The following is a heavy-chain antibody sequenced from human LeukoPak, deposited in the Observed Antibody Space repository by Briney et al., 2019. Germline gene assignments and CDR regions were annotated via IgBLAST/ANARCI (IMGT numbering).Heavy chain of an antibody. V-gene: IGHV4-31*11. D-gene: IGHD6-13*01. CDR2: IYYSGST. CDR3: ARGPVFGIAAAGTFDY. J-gene: IGHJ4*02. CDR1: GGSFSGYY. Sequence: SETLSLTCAVYGGSFSGYYWSWIRQHPGKGLEWIGYIYYSGSTYYNPSLKSRVTISVDTSKNQFSLKLSSVTAADTAVYYCARGPVFGIAAAGTFDYWGQGTLVTVSS.